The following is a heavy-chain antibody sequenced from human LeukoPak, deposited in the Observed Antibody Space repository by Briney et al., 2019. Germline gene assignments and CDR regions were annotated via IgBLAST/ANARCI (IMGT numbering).Heavy chain of an antibody. CDR3: ARVAGRYYYDTSGYQHRGAFDI. D-gene: IGHD3-22*01. CDR2: ISSSGRSI. V-gene: IGHV3-48*04. Sequence: GGSLRLSCAASGFTFSAYSMNWVRQAPGKGLEWVSYISSSGRSIYYADSVKGRFTISRDNAKNSLYLQMNSLRAEDTAVYYCARVAGRYYYDTSGYQHRGAFDIWGQGTMVTVSS. CDR1: GFTFSAYS. J-gene: IGHJ3*02.